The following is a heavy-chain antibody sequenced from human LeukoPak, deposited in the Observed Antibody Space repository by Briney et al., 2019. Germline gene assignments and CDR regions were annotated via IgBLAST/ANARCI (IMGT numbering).Heavy chain of an antibody. V-gene: IGHV3-23*01. Sequence: GGSLRLSCAASGFTFSNYAMNWVRQTPGKGLEWVSAISGSGGITYYADSVKGRFTISRDNSKNTLYLQMNSLRAEDTAVYYCARVKDIVATNDAFDIWGQGTMVTVSS. J-gene: IGHJ3*02. CDR1: GFTFSNYA. CDR2: ISGSGGIT. CDR3: ARVKDIVATNDAFDI. D-gene: IGHD5-12*01.